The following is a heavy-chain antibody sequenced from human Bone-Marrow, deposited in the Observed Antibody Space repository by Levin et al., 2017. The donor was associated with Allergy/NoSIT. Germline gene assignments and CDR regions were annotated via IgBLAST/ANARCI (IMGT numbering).Heavy chain of an antibody. J-gene: IGHJ6*02. CDR3: ARSRAATGTSAMDV. CDR1: GFLLSTSGMC. CDR2: IDWDDDK. D-gene: IGHD6-13*01. V-gene: IGHV2-70*01. Sequence: SGPTLVKPTQTLTLTCTFSGFLLSTSGMCVSWIRQPPGKALEWLALIDWDDDKYYSSSLKTRLTISQDTSKNQVVLTMTNVDPVDTATYYCARSRAATGTSAMDVWGPGATVTVPS.